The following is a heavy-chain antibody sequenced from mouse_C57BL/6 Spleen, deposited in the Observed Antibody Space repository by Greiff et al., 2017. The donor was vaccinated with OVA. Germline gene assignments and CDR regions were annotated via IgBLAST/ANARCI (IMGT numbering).Heavy chain of an antibody. J-gene: IGHJ4*01. CDR3: ARWDSTLNAMDY. V-gene: IGHV1-42*01. CDR1: GYSFTGYY. CDR2: INPSTGGT. D-gene: IGHD1-1*01. Sequence: EVQLQQSGPELVKPGASVKISCKASGYSFTGYYMNWVKQSPEKSLEWIGEINPSTGGTTYNQKFKAKATLTVDKSSSTAYMQLKSLTSEDSAVYYCARWDSTLNAMDYWGQGTSVTVSS.